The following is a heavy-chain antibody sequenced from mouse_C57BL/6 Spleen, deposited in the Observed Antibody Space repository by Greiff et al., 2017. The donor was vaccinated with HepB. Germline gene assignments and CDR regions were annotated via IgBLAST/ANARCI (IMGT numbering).Heavy chain of an antibody. V-gene: IGHV5-6*01. J-gene: IGHJ3*01. Sequence: EVKLVESGGDLVKPGGSLKLSRAASGFTFSSYGMSWVRQTPDKRLEWVATISSGGSYTYYPDSVKGRFTISRDNAKNTLYLQMSSLKSEDTAMYYCAREDYDYDPFAYWGQGTLVTVSA. D-gene: IGHD2-4*01. CDR1: GFTFSSYG. CDR3: AREDYDYDPFAY. CDR2: ISSGGSYT.